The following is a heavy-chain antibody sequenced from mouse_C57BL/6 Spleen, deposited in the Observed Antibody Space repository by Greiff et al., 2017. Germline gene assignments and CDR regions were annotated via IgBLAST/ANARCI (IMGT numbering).Heavy chain of an antibody. Sequence: EVKLQESGPGLVKPSQSLSLTCSVTGYSITSGYYWNWIRQFPGNKLEWMGYISYDGSNNYNPSLKNRISITRDTSKHQFFLKLNSVTTEDTATXYCAAMVTDFDYWGQGTTLTVSS. CDR1: GYSITSGYY. J-gene: IGHJ2*01. D-gene: IGHD2-2*01. CDR3: AAMVTDFDY. CDR2: ISYDGSN. V-gene: IGHV3-6*01.